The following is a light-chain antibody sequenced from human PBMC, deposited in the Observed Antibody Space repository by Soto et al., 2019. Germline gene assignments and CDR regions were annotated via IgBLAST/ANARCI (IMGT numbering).Light chain of an antibody. Sequence: QSVLTQPASLSGSPGQSITISCTGTSSDIGSYNYISWYQQHPGKAPKLMIFDVSYRPSGISDRFSGSKSGNTASLTISGLQPEDEADYYCSSNGSSSTLFVGGTK. V-gene: IGLV2-14*03. CDR1: SSDIGSYNY. CDR2: DVS. CDR3: SSNGSSSTL. J-gene: IGLJ2*01.